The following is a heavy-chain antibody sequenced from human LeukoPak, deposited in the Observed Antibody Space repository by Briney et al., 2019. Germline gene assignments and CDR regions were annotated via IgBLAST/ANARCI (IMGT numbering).Heavy chain of an antibody. V-gene: IGHV1-2*06. CDR3: ARGELWFGELLSCFWFDP. J-gene: IGHJ5*02. D-gene: IGHD3-10*01. CDR1: GYTFTGYY. CDR2: INPNSGGT. Sequence: GASVKVSCKASGYTFTGYYMHWVRQAPGQGLEWMGRINPNSGGTNYAQKFQGRVTMTRDTSISTAYMELSRLRSDGTAVYHCARGELWFGELLSCFWFDPWGQGTLVTVSS.